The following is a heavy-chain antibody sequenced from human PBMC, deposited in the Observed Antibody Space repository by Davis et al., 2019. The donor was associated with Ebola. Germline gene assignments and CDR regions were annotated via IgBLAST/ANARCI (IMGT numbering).Heavy chain of an antibody. Sequence: GESLKISCAAPGFTFSTYGMGWVRQAPGKGLECVSYSRGDDGGTYHADSVKGRFTISRDNSKNTVYLQMNSLRVEDTAVYYCAPLRGMYEMDVWGHGTTVTVSS. V-gene: IGHV3-23*01. CDR3: APLRGMYEMDV. CDR1: GFTFSTYG. CDR2: SRGDDGGT. D-gene: IGHD6-13*01. J-gene: IGHJ6*02.